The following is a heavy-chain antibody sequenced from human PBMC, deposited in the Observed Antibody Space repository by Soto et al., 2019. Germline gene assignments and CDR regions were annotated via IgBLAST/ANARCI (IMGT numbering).Heavy chain of an antibody. Sequence: SETLSLTCAVYGGSFSGYYWSWIRQPPGKGLEWIGEINHSGSTNYNPSLKSRVTISVDTSKNQFSLKLSSVTAADTAVYYCARLAAYYYYMDVWGKGNTVTISS. CDR3: ARLAAYYYYMDV. V-gene: IGHV4-34*01. J-gene: IGHJ6*03. D-gene: IGHD6-13*01. CDR2: INHSGST. CDR1: GGSFSGYY.